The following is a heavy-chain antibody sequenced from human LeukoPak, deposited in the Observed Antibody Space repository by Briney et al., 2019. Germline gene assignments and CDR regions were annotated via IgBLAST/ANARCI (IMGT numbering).Heavy chain of an antibody. J-gene: IGHJ4*02. Sequence: GASVKVSCKASGYTFTSYAMHWVRQAPGQRLEWMGWINAGNGNTKYSQKFQGRVTITRDTSTSTVYMELSSLRSEDTAVYYCARVETGTHADYWGQGTLVTVSS. D-gene: IGHD1-7*01. V-gene: IGHV1-3*01. CDR2: INAGNGNT. CDR3: ARVETGTHADY. CDR1: GYTFTSYA.